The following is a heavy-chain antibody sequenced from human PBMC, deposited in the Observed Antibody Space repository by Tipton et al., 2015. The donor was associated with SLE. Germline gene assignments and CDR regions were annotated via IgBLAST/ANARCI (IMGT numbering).Heavy chain of an antibody. J-gene: IGHJ5*02. Sequence: QLVQSGAEVKKPGESLRISCQTSGYSFSSYWFAWVRQMPGKGLEWMGIIYPGDSDTRYSPSFEGQVTISADKSINTAYLQWNWLKASDTAMYYCARPTSLPGWFDPWGQGTLVTVSS. CDR3: ARPTSLPGWFDP. CDR2: IYPGDSDT. V-gene: IGHV5-51*03. D-gene: IGHD3-10*01. CDR1: GYSFSSYW.